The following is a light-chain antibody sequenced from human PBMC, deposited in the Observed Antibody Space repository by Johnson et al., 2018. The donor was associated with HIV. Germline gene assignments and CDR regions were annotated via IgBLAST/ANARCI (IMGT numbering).Light chain of an antibody. Sequence: QSVLTQPPSVSAAPGQLVTISCSGSTSNIGKNDVYWYQQFPGTAPKVLIYDDNKRPSGIPDRFSGSKSGTSATLGITGLQTADEADYYCGTWDYTLKTGFFGTGTKVTVL. CDR3: GTWDYTLKTGF. V-gene: IGLV1-51*01. CDR2: DDN. J-gene: IGLJ1*01. CDR1: TSNIGKND.